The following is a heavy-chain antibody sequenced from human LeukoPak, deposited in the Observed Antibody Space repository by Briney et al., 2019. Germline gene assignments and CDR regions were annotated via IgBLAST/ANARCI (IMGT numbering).Heavy chain of an antibody. CDR2: ISYDGSNK. J-gene: IGHJ4*02. CDR1: GFTFSDYY. D-gene: IGHD3-10*01. Sequence: GGSLRLSCAASGFTFSDYYMSWIRQAPGKGLEWVAVISYDGSNKYYADSVKGRFTISRDNSKNTLYLQMNSLRADDTAVYYCARDAGSGSYFDYWGQGTLVTVSS. V-gene: IGHV3-30*03. CDR3: ARDAGSGSYFDY.